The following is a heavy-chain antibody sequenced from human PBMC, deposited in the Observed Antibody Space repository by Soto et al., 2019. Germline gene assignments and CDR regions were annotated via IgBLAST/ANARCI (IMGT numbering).Heavy chain of an antibody. CDR1: GFTISSYA. D-gene: IGHD6-19*01. V-gene: IGHV3-23*01. J-gene: IGHJ4*02. CDR2: ISGGGGGT. Sequence: EVQLLESGGGLVQPGGSLRLSCAASGFTISSYAMSWVRQAPGKGLEWVSVISGGGGGTYYADSVKGRFTISRDNSKNTLYLQVDSLRAEDTAVFYCAKGFYCSGWNYFDYWGQGTLVTVSS. CDR3: AKGFYCSGWNYFDY.